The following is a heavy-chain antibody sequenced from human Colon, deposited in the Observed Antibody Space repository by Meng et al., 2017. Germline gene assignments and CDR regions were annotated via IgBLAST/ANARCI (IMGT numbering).Heavy chain of an antibody. CDR1: GFTLSNFA. D-gene: IGHD3-3*01. V-gene: IGHV3-23*01. Sequence: GESLMISCAASGFTLSNFAMSWVRQAPGKGLECVSAVSGNAASTYYADSVKGRFTISRDNAKNTLYLHMSNLRAEDTAVYYCAKVPFYDFWSYYYTPYYFEYWGQGTPVTVSS. CDR3: AKVPFYDFWSYYYTPYYFEY. J-gene: IGHJ4*01. CDR2: VSGNAAST.